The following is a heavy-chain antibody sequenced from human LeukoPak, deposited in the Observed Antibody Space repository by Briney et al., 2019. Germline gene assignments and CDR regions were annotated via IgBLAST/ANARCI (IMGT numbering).Heavy chain of an antibody. CDR3: ARSPDYSRFDY. D-gene: IGHD4-11*01. V-gene: IGHV1-46*01. Sequence: ASVKVSCKASGYTFTSYYMHWVRQAPGQGLEWMGIINPSGGSTSYAQKFQGRVTMTRDTSIKTAYMELNSLRSDDTAVYYCARSPDYSRFDYWGQGIRVTVSS. CDR2: INPSGGST. J-gene: IGHJ4*02. CDR1: GYTFTSYY.